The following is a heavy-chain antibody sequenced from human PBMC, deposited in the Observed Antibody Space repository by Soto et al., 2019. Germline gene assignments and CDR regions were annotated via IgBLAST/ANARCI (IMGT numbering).Heavy chain of an antibody. CDR3: AREFCSGGNCYTYSFDP. J-gene: IGHJ5*02. V-gene: IGHV3-74*01. CDR1: GLTFNRYW. D-gene: IGHD2-15*01. CDR2: INTDGSNT. Sequence: GGSLRLSCSASGLTFNRYWMHWVRHAPGKGLVGVSHINTDGSNTNYADSVKGRFTISRDNAKSTLFLQMNSLRHEDTAVYYCAREFCSGGNCYTYSFDPWGQGIPVTVSS.